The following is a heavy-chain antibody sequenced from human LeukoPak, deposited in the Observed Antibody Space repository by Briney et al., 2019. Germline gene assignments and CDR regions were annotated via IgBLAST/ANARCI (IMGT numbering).Heavy chain of an antibody. J-gene: IGHJ4*02. D-gene: IGHD5-18*01. CDR2: INHSGST. Sequence: SETLSLTCAVYGGSFSGYYWSWIRQPPGNGLEWIGEINHSGSTNYNPSLKSRVTISVDTSKNQFSLKLSSVTAADTAVYYCARIHSRSIDYWGQGTLVTVSS. CDR3: ARIHSRSIDY. V-gene: IGHV4-34*01. CDR1: GGSFSGYY.